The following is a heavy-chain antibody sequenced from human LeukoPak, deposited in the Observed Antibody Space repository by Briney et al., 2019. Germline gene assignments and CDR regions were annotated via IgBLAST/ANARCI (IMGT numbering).Heavy chain of an antibody. J-gene: IGHJ4*02. CDR2: INPSGGGT. V-gene: IGHV1-46*01. CDR1: GYSFVNYY. D-gene: IGHD6-13*01. Sequence: GASVKVSCKAAGYSFVNYYMHWVRQAPGQGLEWMAIINPSGGGTTYAEKFQGRVTMTRDTSISTAYMELSRLRSDDTAVYYCARGGAAGFDYWGQGTLVTVSS. CDR3: ARGGAAGFDY.